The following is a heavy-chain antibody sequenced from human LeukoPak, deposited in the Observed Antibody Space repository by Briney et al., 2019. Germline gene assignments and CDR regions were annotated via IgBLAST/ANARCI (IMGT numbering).Heavy chain of an antibody. Sequence: SETLSLTCTVSGYSISSGYYWGWIRQPPGKGLEWIGSIHHSGSTYYNPSLKSRVTISVDTSKNQFSLKLSSVTAADTAVYYCARVGRYGGNLDYWGQGTLVTVSS. CDR1: GYSISSGYY. D-gene: IGHD4-23*01. V-gene: IGHV4-38-2*02. CDR3: ARVGRYGGNLDY. CDR2: IHHSGST. J-gene: IGHJ4*02.